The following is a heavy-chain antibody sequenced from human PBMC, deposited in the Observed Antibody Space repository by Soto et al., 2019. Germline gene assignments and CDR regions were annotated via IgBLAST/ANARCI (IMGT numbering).Heavy chain of an antibody. D-gene: IGHD3-16*01. CDR2: LYYNVGT. Sequence: SETLSLTCTVSGSSISSIGYYWGWIRQPPGRGLEWIGSLYYNVGTYYNPSLKSRVTISADTSANQFSLMVNSVTAADTAIYYCARLTSRHWVDYWGQGTLVTVSS. V-gene: IGHV4-39*01. CDR1: GSSISSIGYY. J-gene: IGHJ4*02. CDR3: ARLTSRHWVDY.